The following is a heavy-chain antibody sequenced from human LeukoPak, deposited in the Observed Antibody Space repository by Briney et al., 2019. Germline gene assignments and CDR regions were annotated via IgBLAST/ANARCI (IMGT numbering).Heavy chain of an antibody. D-gene: IGHD6-19*01. J-gene: IGHJ4*02. CDR1: GFTFRSYA. CDR3: AKDPRAGSGWGSFDY. CDR2: ISGSGDST. V-gene: IGHV3-23*01. Sequence: GGSLRLSCAASGFTFRSYAMSWVRQAPGKGLEWVSGISGSGDSTYYADSVKGRFSISRDNPKNTLWLQMNSLKDEDTAVYYCAKDPRAGSGWGSFDYWGQGTLVTVSS.